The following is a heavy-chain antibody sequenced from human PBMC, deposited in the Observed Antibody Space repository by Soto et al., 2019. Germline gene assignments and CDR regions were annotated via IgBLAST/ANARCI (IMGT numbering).Heavy chain of an antibody. V-gene: IGHV1-58*01. D-gene: IGHD3-3*01. CDR2: IVVGSGNT. Sequence: SVKVSCKASGFTFTSSSVQWVRQARGQRLEWIGWIVVGSGNTNYAQKFQERVTITRDMSTSTAYMELSSLRSEDTAMYYCAAGGYDFWSGYYYYGMDVWGQGTTVTVSS. CDR1: GFTFTSSS. J-gene: IGHJ6*02. CDR3: AAGGYDFWSGYYYYGMDV.